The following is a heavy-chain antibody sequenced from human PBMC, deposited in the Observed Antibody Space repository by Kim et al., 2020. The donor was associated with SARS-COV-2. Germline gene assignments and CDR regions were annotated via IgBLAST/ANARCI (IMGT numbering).Heavy chain of an antibody. Sequence: YYTPPLKGRVTISVDTSKKQFSLRLSSVTAADAAVYYCARHLRNWYFDLWGRGTLVTVSS. V-gene: IGHV4-39*01. CDR3: ARHLRNWYFDL. J-gene: IGHJ2*01.